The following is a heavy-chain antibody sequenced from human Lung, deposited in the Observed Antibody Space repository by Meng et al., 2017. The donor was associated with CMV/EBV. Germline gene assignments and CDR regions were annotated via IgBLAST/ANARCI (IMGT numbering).Heavy chain of an antibody. CDR1: GFTFTTYF. Sequence: QVQLVQVGAKVKKPGVSLTLSCETSGFTFTTYFMHWLRQAPGQGLQWMGLFNPNGDVTTYSPRFQGRITLTGDTSTSTLYMELSSLTSDDTAVYYCAREMPMTCYFDQWGQGTLVTVSS. V-gene: IGHV1-46*01. J-gene: IGHJ4*03. CDR3: AREMPMTCYFDQ. CDR2: FNPNGDVT. D-gene: IGHD3-22*01.